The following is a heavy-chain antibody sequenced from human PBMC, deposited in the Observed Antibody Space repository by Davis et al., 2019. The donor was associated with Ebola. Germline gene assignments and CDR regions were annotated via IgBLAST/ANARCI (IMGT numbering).Heavy chain of an antibody. V-gene: IGHV6-1*01. J-gene: IGHJ6*02. CDR3: VRGWGRSGLDV. CDR1: GDSVSGTNGA. CDR2: TYYTSKWHN. D-gene: IGHD3-16*01. Sequence: HSQTLSLTCDISGDSVSGTNGAWNWIRPSPSRGLEWLGRTYYTSKWHNDYGESVKSRISINPDTSKNQPSLQLNSVTPEDAAVDYCVRGWGRSGLDVWGQGTTVTVSS.